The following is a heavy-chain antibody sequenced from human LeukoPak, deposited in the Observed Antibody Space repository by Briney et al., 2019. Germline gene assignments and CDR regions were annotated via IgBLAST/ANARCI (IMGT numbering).Heavy chain of an antibody. CDR3: AREGQGGRHFDY. V-gene: IGHV3-66*01. CDR2: IYSGGST. CDR1: GFTVSSNY. Sequence: GGSLRLSCAASGFTVSSNYMSWVRQAPGKGLEWVSVIYSGGSTYYADSVKGRFTLSRENSKNTLYLQMNSLRAEDTAVYFCAREGQGGRHFDYWGQGTLVTVSS. J-gene: IGHJ4*02. D-gene: IGHD3-16*01.